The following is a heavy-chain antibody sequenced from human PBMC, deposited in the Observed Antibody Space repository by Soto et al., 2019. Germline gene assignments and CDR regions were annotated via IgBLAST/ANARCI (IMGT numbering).Heavy chain of an antibody. V-gene: IGHV1-46*01. CDR1: GYTRTMYY. Sequence: ASVKVSCKASGYTRTMYYLHCVRQSPVQWPEWMGIINPSGGITNDAQKFQDRVTMTSDTSTSTVYMELSSLRSEDTAVYYCARGISTTRYYYYYGMDVWGQGTTVTVSS. D-gene: IGHD2-2*01. J-gene: IGHJ6*02. CDR2: INPSGGIT. CDR3: ARGISTTRYYYYYGMDV.